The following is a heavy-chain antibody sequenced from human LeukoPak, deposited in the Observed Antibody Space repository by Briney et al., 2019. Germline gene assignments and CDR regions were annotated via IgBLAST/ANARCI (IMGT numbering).Heavy chain of an antibody. CDR3: GSGYSYGYDY. CDR1: GASISSYF. D-gene: IGHD5-18*01. Sequence: PSETLSLTCTISGASISSYFWTWIRQPPGKGLEWIGSIYYSGSTYYNPSLKSRVTISVDTSKNQFSLKLSSVTAADTAVYYCGSGYSYGYDYWGQGTLVTVSS. V-gene: IGHV4-59*04. J-gene: IGHJ4*02. CDR2: IYYSGST.